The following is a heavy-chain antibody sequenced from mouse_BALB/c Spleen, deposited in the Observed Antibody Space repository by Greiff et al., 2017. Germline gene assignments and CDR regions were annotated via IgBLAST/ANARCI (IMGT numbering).Heavy chain of an antibody. J-gene: IGHJ3*01. D-gene: IGHD2-2*01. V-gene: IGHV5-6-5*01. Sequence: EVKLVESGGGLVKPGGSLKLSCAASGFTFSSYAMSWVRQTPEKRLEWVASISSGGSTYYPDSVKGRFTISRDNARNILYLQMSSLRSEDTAMYYCARGRGYDAPFAYWGQGTLVTVSA. CDR3: ARGRGYDAPFAY. CDR2: ISSGGST. CDR1: GFTFSSYA.